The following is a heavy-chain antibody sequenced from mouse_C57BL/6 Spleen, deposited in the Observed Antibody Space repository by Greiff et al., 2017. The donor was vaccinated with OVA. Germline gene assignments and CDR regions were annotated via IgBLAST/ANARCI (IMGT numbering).Heavy chain of an antibody. CDR1: GFTFSSYA. J-gene: IGHJ2*01. CDR3: AREWTGTYYFDY. CDR2: ISDGGSYT. V-gene: IGHV5-4*01. Sequence: EVQGVESGGGLVKPGGSLKLSCAASGFTFSSYAMSWVRQTPEKRLEWVATISDGGSYTYYPDNVKGRFTISRDNAKNNLYLQMSHLKSEDTAMYYCAREWTGTYYFDYWGQGTTLTVSS. D-gene: IGHD4-1*01.